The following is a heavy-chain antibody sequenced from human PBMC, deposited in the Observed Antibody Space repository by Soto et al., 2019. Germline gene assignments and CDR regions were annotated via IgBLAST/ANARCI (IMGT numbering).Heavy chain of an antibody. V-gene: IGHV1-69*13. CDR1: GYTFTSYD. CDR2: MNPIFGTA. CDR3: ARGSLLCTT. Sequence: ASVKVSCKASGYTFTSYDINWVRQATGQGLEWMGWMNPIFGTANYAQKFQGRVTITADESTSTAYMELSSLRSEDTAVYYCARGSLLCTTWGQGTLVTVSS. J-gene: IGHJ5*02. D-gene: IGHD2-8*01.